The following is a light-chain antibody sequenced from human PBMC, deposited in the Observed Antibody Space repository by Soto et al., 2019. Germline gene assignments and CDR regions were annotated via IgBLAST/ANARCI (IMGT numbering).Light chain of an antibody. J-gene: IGLJ1*01. CDR3: SSYSGSTAFYV. V-gene: IGLV2-14*01. CDR1: NSDVGFYNF. CDR2: EVS. Sequence: QSVLTQPASVSGSPGQTITISCTGTNSDVGFYNFVSWYQQHPGKAPKLIIYEVSHRPSGVSNRFSASKSGNTASLAISGLQPEDEADYHCSSYSGSTAFYVFGTGTQLTVL.